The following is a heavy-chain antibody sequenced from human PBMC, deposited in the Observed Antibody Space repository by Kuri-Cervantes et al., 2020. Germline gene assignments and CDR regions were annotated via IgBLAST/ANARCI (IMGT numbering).Heavy chain of an antibody. CDR2: IYYSGST. CDR1: GGSISSYY. J-gene: IGHJ5*02. V-gene: IGHV4-59*01. CDR3: ARRGYNNWFDP. D-gene: IGHD5-18*01. Sequence: ESLKISCTVSGGSISSYYWSWIRQPPGKGLEWIGYIYYSGSTNYNPSLKSRVTISVDTSKNQFSLKLSSVTAADTAVYYCARRGYNNWFDPWGQGTLVTVSS.